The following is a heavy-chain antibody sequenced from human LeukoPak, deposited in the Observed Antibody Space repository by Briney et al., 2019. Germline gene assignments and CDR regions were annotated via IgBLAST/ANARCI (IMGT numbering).Heavy chain of an antibody. J-gene: IGHJ6*02. D-gene: IGHD3-3*01. CDR1: GGSFSGYY. CDR2: INHSGST. CDR3: ARGITIFGVVTYYYYYGMDV. V-gene: IGHV4-34*01. Sequence: SETLSLTCAVYGGSFSGYYWSWIRQPPGEGLEWIGEINHSGSTNYNPSLKSRVTISVDTSKNQFSLKLSSVTAADTAVYYCARGITIFGVVTYYYYYGMDVWGQGTTVTVSS.